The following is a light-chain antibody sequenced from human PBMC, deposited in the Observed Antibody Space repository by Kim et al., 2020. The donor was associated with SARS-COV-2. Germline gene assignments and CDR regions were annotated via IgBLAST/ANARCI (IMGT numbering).Light chain of an antibody. V-gene: IGLV3-1*01. CDR2: QDS. J-gene: IGLJ2*01. CDR3: QAWDSSTAVV. CDR1: KLGDKY. Sequence: VSPGQTARITCSGDKLGDKYACWYQQKPGQSPVLVIYQDSKRPSGIPERFSGSNSGNTATLTISGTQAMDEADYYCQAWDSSTAVVFGGGTKVTVL.